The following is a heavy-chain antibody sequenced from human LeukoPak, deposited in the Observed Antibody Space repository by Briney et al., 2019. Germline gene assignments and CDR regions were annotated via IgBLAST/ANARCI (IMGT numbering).Heavy chain of an antibody. CDR1: GFRFSNYA. J-gene: IGHJ4*02. D-gene: IGHD3-16*01. V-gene: IGHV3-23*01. Sequence: GGSLRLSCAAPGFRFSNYAMTWVRQAPGKGLEWVSGITGSGVSIYYADSVKGRFTISRDNSNNTLFLQMNSLRAEDTAVYYCAKSGVWVDRFDDWGQGTLVTVSS. CDR3: AKSGVWVDRFDD. CDR2: ITGSGVSI.